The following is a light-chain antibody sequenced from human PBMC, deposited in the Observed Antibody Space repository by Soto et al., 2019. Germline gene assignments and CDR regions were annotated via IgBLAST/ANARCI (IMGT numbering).Light chain of an antibody. CDR1: NIGSKS. Sequence: SYELTQPPSVSVALGKTARITCGGNNIGSKSVHWYQQKPGQAPVLVIYYDSDRPSGIPERFSGSNSGNTATLTISRVEAGDEADYYCQVWDSSSDHHVVFGGGTKLTVL. CDR3: QVWDSSSDHHVV. CDR2: YDS. J-gene: IGLJ2*01. V-gene: IGLV3-21*04.